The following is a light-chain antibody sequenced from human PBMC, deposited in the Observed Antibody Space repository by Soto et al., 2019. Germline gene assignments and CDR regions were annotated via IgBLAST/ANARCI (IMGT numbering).Light chain of an antibody. J-gene: IGKJ1*01. Sequence: DIVMTQSPDSLAVSLGERATINCKSSQSVLYGSNSKNYLAWYQQRPGQPPKLLIYWASTRQSGVPDRFTGSGSGTDFTLTIGSLQAEDVAVYYCQQYYSTPPTFGQGTKVEIK. CDR1: QSVLYGSNSKNY. CDR2: WAS. V-gene: IGKV4-1*01. CDR3: QQYYSTPPT.